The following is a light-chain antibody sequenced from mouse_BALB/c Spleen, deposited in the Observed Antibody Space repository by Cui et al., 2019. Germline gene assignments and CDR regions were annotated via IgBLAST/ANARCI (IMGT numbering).Light chain of an antibody. CDR3: QHFWGTPPT. CDR2: AAT. CDR1: ENIYSN. V-gene: IGKV12-46*01. J-gene: IGKJ1*01. Sequence: DIQMTQSPASPSVSVGETVTITCRASENIYSNLAWYQQKQGKSPQLLVYAATNLADGVPSRFSGSGSGTQYSLKINSLQSEDFGSYYCQHFWGTPPTFGGGTKLEIK.